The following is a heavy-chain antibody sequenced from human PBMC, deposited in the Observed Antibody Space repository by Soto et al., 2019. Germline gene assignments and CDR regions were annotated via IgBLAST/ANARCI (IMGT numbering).Heavy chain of an antibody. CDR3: ARGNWFDP. V-gene: IGHV1-8*01. CDR2: VTPDSGKT. Sequence: QVQLVQSGAEVKKPGASVKVSCKASGYTFITYDINWVRQATGQGLEWVGWVTPDSGKTDYARESQGRVTMTRNTSRSTVYMELSVLRSEDTAVYYCARGNWFDPWGQGALVTVSS. J-gene: IGHJ5*02. CDR1: GYTFITYD.